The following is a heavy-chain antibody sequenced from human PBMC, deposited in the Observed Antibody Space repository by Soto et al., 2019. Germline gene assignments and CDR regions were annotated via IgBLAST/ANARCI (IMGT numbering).Heavy chain of an antibody. J-gene: IGHJ4*02. CDR3: AKEPEMPGRGLDY. V-gene: IGHV3-23*01. CDR2: INDSGDRT. D-gene: IGHD2-2*01. Sequence: EVQLLESGGGLVQPGESLRLSCAASGFTFSSNAMNWVRQAPGKGLQWVSSINDSGDRTYYADSVQGRFTIFRDDSKNTLFLEMKSLRAEDTALYYCAKEPEMPGRGLDYWGQGALVTVSS. CDR1: GFTFSSNA.